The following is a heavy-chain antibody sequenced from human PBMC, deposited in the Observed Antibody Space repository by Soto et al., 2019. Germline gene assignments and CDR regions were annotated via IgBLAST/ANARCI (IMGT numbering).Heavy chain of an antibody. D-gene: IGHD2-15*01. J-gene: IGHJ6*02. CDR2: ISTYNGDT. CDR1: GYSFTTYG. Sequence: QVQLVQSGAEVKKPGASVKVSCKASGYSFTTYGIAWVRQAPGQGLEWMGWISTYNGDTDYAQNLQCRVIMTTDTSTTTAYMELRSLRSDDTAVYYCAREGSRPYYYYGMDVWGQGTTVSVSS. CDR3: AREGSRPYYYYGMDV. V-gene: IGHV1-18*01.